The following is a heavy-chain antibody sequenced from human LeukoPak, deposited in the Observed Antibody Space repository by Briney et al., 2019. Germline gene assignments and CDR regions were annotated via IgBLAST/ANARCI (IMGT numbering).Heavy chain of an antibody. J-gene: IGHJ4*02. Sequence: PGGALRLSCGASGFTFTKYAMSWVRQGPGKGLERVSAISSSGDKTHYVDSVKGRFTISRDNSRNTVYLQMNSLRVEDAALYYCAKGLEPATDVKQTFDFWGQGALVTVSS. CDR3: AKGLEPATDVKQTFDF. CDR2: ISSSGDKT. CDR1: GFTFTKYA. D-gene: IGHD1-26*01. V-gene: IGHV3-23*01.